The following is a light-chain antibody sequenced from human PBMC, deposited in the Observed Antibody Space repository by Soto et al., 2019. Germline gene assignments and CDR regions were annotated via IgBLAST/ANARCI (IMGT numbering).Light chain of an antibody. J-gene: IGKJ2*01. CDR1: QSVSSSY. Sequence: EIVLTQSPRTLSLTPGERATLSCRASQSVSSSYLAWYLQKPGQAPRLLIYGASSRASGIPARFSGSGSGTEFTLTISSLQSEDFVVYYCHHYKSWPYTFGQGTKVDIK. V-gene: IGKV3-20*01. CDR3: HHYKSWPYT. CDR2: GAS.